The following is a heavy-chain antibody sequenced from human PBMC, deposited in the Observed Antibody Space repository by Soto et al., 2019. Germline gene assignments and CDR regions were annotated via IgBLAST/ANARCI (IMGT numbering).Heavy chain of an antibody. CDR1: EFTFSTYG. CDR2: IWYDGSNK. CDR3: ARDRYEAYYYGMDV. J-gene: IGHJ6*02. Sequence: QVQLVESGGGVVQPGRSLRLSCAASEFTFSTYGMHWVRQAPGKGLEWVAVIWYDGSNKYYADSVKGRFTISRDNSKNTLYLQTNSLRAEDTAVYFCARDRYEAYYYGMDVWGQGTTVTVSS. V-gene: IGHV3-33*01. D-gene: IGHD1-1*01.